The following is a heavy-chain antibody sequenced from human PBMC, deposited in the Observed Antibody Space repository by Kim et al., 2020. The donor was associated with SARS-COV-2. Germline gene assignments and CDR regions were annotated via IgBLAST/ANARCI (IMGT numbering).Heavy chain of an antibody. J-gene: IGHJ3*01. CDR3: AKDPDYYGSGSPGEA. CDR2: ITGEGSRK. Sequence: GGSLRLSCAASGFTFNNFGMHWVRQAPGKGLEWVALITGEGSRKYYADSVKGRFTISRDNSKNTLYLQMNSLRTEDTALYYCAKDPDYYGSGSPGEAWGQGTMVTVSS. CDR1: GFTFNNFG. D-gene: IGHD3-10*01. V-gene: IGHV3-43*02.